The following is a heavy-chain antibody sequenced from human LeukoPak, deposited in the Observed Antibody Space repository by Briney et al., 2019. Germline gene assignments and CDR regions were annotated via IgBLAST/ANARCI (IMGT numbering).Heavy chain of an antibody. V-gene: IGHV1-46*01. J-gene: IGHJ4*02. CDR3: ARDPPPGCGGDCYPFDY. D-gene: IGHD2-21*02. Sequence: ASVKVSCKIVGDSVTALPVYWVRQAPGQGLEWMGIINPSGGSTSYAQKFQGRVTMTRDTSTSTVYMELSSLRSEDTAVYYCARDPPPGCGGDCYPFDYWGQGTLVTVSS. CDR1: GDSVTALP. CDR2: INPSGGST.